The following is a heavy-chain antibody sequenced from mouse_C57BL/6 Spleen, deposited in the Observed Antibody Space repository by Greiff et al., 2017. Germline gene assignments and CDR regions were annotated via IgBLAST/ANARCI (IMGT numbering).Heavy chain of an antibody. J-gene: IGHJ1*03. CDR2: ISSGSSTI. CDR3: ARFGYYGSSRYWYFDV. CDR1: GFTFSDYG. Sequence: DVMLVESGGGLVKPGGSLKLSCAASGFTFSDYGMHWVRQAPEKGLEWVAYISSGSSTIYYADTVKGRFTISRDNAKNTLFLQMTSLRSEDTAMYYCARFGYYGSSRYWYFDVWGTGTTVTVSS. V-gene: IGHV5-17*01. D-gene: IGHD1-1*01.